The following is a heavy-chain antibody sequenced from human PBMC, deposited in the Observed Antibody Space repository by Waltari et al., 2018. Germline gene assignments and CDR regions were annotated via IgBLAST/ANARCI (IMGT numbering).Heavy chain of an antibody. V-gene: IGHV3-21*01. Sequence: EVQLVESGGGLVKPGGSLRLSCAASGFTFSSYSMNWVRQAPGKGLGWVSSISSSSSFRYYADSVKGRFTISRDNAKNSLYLQMNSLRTEDTAVYYCARDRIAVDLFDYWGQGTLVTVSS. CDR2: ISSSSSFR. D-gene: IGHD6-19*01. J-gene: IGHJ4*02. CDR1: GFTFSSYS. CDR3: ARDRIAVDLFDY.